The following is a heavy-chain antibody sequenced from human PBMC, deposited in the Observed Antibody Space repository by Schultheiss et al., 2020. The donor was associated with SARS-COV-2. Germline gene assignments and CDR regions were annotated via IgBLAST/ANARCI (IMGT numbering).Heavy chain of an antibody. CDR3: AKDRMEVSYSSGWYGGGY. CDR2: ISYDGSNK. Sequence: GESLKISCAASGFTFSSYAMHWVRQAPGKGLEWVAVISYDGSNKYYADSVKGRFTISRDNSKNTLYLQMNSLRAEDTAVYYCAKDRMEVSYSSGWYGGGYWGQGTLVTVSS. J-gene: IGHJ4*02. CDR1: GFTFSSYA. D-gene: IGHD6-19*01. V-gene: IGHV3-30*07.